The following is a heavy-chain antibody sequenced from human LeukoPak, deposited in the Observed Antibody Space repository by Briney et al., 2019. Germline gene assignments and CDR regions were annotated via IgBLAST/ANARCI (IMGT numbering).Heavy chain of an antibody. CDR2: VIPGLNTP. CDR3: ATYSSAWKPVDY. CDR1: GGTFSSYA. V-gene: IGHV1-69*04. D-gene: IGHD6-19*01. Sequence: SVKVSCKASGGTFSSYAVIWVRQAPGQGLEWMGRVIPGLNTPTYSQTFQGRVTITADTSTNTAYMDLSSLTSEDTAVYYCATYSSAWKPVDYWGQGTLVTVSS. J-gene: IGHJ4*02.